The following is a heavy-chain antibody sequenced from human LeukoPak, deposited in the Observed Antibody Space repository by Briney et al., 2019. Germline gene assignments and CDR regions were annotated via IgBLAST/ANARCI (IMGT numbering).Heavy chain of an antibody. Sequence: GGSLRLSCAASGFTFSSYWMTWVRQAPGKGLEWVANIKQDGSKKNYVDSVKGRFTISRDNAKNSLYLQMNSLRAEDTAVCYCATPLDYYDTSGYHQGGDWGQGTLVTVSS. V-gene: IGHV3-7*03. CDR3: ATPLDYYDTSGYHQGGD. CDR1: GFTFSSYW. CDR2: IKQDGSKK. D-gene: IGHD3-22*01. J-gene: IGHJ4*02.